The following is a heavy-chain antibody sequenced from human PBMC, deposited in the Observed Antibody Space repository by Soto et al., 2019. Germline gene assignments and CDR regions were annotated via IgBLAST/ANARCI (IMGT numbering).Heavy chain of an antibody. CDR3: VPEMGRYGDAFDY. J-gene: IGHJ4*02. CDR1: GFTFSSYS. CDR2: ISSSSSYI. D-gene: IGHD4-17*01. Sequence: GGSLRLSCAASGFTFSSYSMNWVRQAPGKGLEWVSSISSSSSYIYYADSVKGRFTISRDNAKNSLYLQMNSLRAEDTAVYYCVPEMGRYGDAFDYWGQGTLVTVSS. V-gene: IGHV3-21*01.